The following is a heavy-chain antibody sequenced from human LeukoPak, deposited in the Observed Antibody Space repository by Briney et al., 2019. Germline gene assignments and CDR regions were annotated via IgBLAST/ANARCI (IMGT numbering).Heavy chain of an antibody. CDR3: AKDAGRLRGHCRSDSFDY. CDR1: GFTFSSYA. V-gene: IGHV3-23*01. J-gene: IGHJ4*02. CDR2: ISGSGGST. D-gene: IGHD2-15*01. Sequence: GGSLRLSCAASGFTFSSYAMSWVRQAPGKGLEWVSAISGSGGSTYYADSVKGRFTISRDNSKNTLYLQMNSLRAEDTAVYYCAKDAGRLRGHCRSDSFDYWGQGTLVTVSS.